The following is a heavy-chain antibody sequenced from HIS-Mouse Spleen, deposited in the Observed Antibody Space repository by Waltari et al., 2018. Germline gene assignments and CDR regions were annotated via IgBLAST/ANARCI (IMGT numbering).Heavy chain of an antibody. CDR3: ARSPGWFDP. V-gene: IGHV1-2*02. Sequence: QVQLVQSGAEVKKPGASVKVSCKASGYTFTGYYMHWVRKAPGQGLEWMEWINPNSGGTNYEKKVQGRVTMTRDTSISTAYMELSRLRSDDTAVYYCARSPGWFDPWGQGTLVTVSS. J-gene: IGHJ5*02. CDR2: INPNSGGT. CDR1: GYTFTGYY.